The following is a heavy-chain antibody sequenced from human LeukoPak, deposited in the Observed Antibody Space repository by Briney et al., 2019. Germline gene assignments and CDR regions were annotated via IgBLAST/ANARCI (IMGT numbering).Heavy chain of an antibody. D-gene: IGHD3-9*01. CDR1: GFSFTDYP. V-gene: IGHV3-48*02. J-gene: IGHJ4*02. Sequence: GGSLRLSCATSGFSFTDYPMNWVRQAPGKGLEWISNIRTTAEGAKYAYYADSVKGRVTIPRDDGKNTLYLHMNSLRDDDTSVFYCAADQRYAFDYWGQGILVTVSS. CDR2: IRTTAEGAKYA. CDR3: AADQRYAFDY.